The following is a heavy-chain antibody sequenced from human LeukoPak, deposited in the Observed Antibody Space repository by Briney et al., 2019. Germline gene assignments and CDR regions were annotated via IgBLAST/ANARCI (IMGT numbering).Heavy chain of an antibody. CDR3: ARVGYCTKGVCMNYDY. CDR2: INPNSGGT. CDR1: GYMFTAPY. J-gene: IGHJ4*02. V-gene: IGHV1-2*02. D-gene: IGHD2-8*01. Sequence: ASVKVSCKASGYMFTAPYIHWMRQAPGQGLKWMGRINPNSGGTRYAQTFQGRITVTRDTSTSTAYLELSGLRDDDTAVYYCARVGYCTKGVCMNYDYWGQGTLVTVSS.